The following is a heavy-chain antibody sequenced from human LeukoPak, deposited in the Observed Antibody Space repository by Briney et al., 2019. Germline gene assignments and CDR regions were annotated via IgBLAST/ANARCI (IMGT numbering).Heavy chain of an antibody. J-gene: IGHJ4*02. CDR2: IYTSGST. D-gene: IGHD3-10*01. Sequence: SETLSLTCTVSGGSISGYYWSWIRQPAGKGLEWIGRIYTSGSTNYNPSLKSRVTMSVDTSKNQFSLKMSSVTAADTAVYYCARDAAYYYGSGSYRNGIDYWGQGSLVTVSS. CDR3: ARDAAYYYGSGSYRNGIDY. V-gene: IGHV4-4*07. CDR1: GGSISGYY.